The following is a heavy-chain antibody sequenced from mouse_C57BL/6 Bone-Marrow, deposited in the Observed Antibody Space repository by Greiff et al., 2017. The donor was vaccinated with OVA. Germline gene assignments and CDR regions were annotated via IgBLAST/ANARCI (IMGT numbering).Heavy chain of an antibody. J-gene: IGHJ3*01. CDR1: GFSFNTYA. D-gene: IGHD2-3*01. V-gene: IGHV10-1*01. CDR3: VRHVLYWGFAY. CDR2: IRSKSNNYAT. Sequence: EVKVEESGGGLVQPKGSLKLSCAASGFSFNTYAMNWVRQAPGKGLEWVARIRSKSNNYATYYADSVKDRFTISRDDSESMLYLQMNNLKTEDTAMYYCVRHVLYWGFAYWGQGTLVTVSA.